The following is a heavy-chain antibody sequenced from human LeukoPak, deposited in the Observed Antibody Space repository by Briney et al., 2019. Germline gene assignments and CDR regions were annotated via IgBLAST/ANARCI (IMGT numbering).Heavy chain of an antibody. D-gene: IGHD3-22*01. J-gene: IGHJ4*02. CDR1: GGSISSSSYY. Sequence: SETLSLTCTVSGGSISSSSYYWGWIRQPPGKGLEWIGSIYYSGNTYYNPSLKSRVTISVDTSKNQFSLKLSSVTAADTAVYYCARLSAPRYYYDSSGYYNIDYWGQGTLVTVSS. V-gene: IGHV4-39*01. CDR2: IYYSGNT. CDR3: ARLSAPRYYYDSSGYYNIDY.